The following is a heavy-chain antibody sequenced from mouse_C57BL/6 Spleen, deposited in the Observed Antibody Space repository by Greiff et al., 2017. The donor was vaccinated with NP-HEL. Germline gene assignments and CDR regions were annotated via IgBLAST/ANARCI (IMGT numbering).Heavy chain of an antibody. D-gene: IGHD2-1*01. CDR2: IDPSDSYT. CDR3: ARGMVPAMDY. J-gene: IGHJ4*01. Sequence: QVQLQQPGAELVMPGASVKLSCKASGYTFTSYWMHWVKQRPGQGLEWIGEIDPSDSYTNYNQKFKGKSTLTVDKSSSTAYMQLSSLTSEDSAVYYCARGMVPAMDYWGQGTSVTVSS. V-gene: IGHV1-69*01. CDR1: GYTFTSYW.